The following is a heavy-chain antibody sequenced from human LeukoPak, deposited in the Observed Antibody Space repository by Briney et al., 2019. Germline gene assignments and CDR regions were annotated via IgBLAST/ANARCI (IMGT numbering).Heavy chain of an antibody. V-gene: IGHV3-53*04. Sequence: GGSLTLSCAASGFTVSSNYMSGLRQAPGKGGEGVSVMYSGGSTYYPDSVKGRFTISRHNSKNTLYLQMNSLRAEDTAVYYCARSQYVASFDYWGQGTLVTVSS. CDR3: ARSQYVASFDY. CDR1: GFTVSSNY. D-gene: IGHD2-15*01. J-gene: IGHJ4*02. CDR2: MYSGGST.